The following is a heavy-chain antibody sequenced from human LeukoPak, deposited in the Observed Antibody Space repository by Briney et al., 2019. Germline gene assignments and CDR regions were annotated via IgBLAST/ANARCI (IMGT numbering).Heavy chain of an antibody. CDR1: GYTFTSYG. V-gene: IGHV1-18*01. D-gene: IGHD5-24*01. CDR2: ISAYNGNT. Sequence: ASVKVSCKASGYTFTSYGISWVRQAPGQGLGWMGWISAYNGNTNYVQKLQGRVTMTTDTSTSTAYMELRSLRSDDTAVYYCARYTVEMATSHYYYYYGMDVWGQGTTVTVSS. CDR3: ARYTVEMATSHYYYYYGMDV. J-gene: IGHJ6*02.